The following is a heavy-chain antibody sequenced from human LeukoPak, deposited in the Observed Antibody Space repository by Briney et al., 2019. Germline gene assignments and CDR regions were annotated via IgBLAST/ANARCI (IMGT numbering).Heavy chain of an antibody. V-gene: IGHV3-33*08. CDR1: GFTFSSYA. J-gene: IGHJ4*02. D-gene: IGHD3-22*01. CDR3: ARVRSGYSFGDY. Sequence: PGGSLRPSCAASGFTFSSYAMHWVRQAPGKGLEWVAVIWYDGSNKYYADSVKGRFTISRDNSKNTLYLQMNSLRAEDTAVYYCARVRSGYSFGDYWGQGTLVTVSS. CDR2: IWYDGSNK.